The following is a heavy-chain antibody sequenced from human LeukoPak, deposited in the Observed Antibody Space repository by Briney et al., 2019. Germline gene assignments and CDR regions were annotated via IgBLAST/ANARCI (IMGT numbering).Heavy chain of an antibody. CDR2: LHTGGRT. J-gene: IGHJ5*02. V-gene: IGHV3-53*01. D-gene: IGHD6-19*01. CDR1: GFIVSNSY. Sequence: GGSLRLSCAASGFIVSNSYMSWVRQAPGKGLEWVSVLHTGGRTFYADSVKGRFTISRDNSKNTLYLQMNSLRAEDTAVYYCAKDSRKQWLVDWFDPWGQGTLVTVSS. CDR3: AKDSRKQWLVDWFDP.